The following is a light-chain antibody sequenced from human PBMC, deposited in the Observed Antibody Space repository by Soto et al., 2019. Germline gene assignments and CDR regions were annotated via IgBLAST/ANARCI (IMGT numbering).Light chain of an antibody. CDR1: QSVISSY. CDR2: GAS. CDR3: QQYGSSPTWT. V-gene: IGKV3-20*01. J-gene: IGKJ1*01. Sequence: EIVWTQSPATLSLSPGERATLSCRSSQSVISSYLASYQQKPRQAPRRLIYGASSRATGIPDRFSGSGSGTDFTLTISRLEPEDFAVYYCQQYGSSPTWTFGQGTKVDIK.